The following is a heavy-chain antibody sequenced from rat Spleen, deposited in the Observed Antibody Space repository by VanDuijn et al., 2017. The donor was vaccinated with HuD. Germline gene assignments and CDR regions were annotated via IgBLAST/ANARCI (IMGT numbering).Heavy chain of an antibody. V-gene: IGHV5-20*01. CDR2: ISYDGGST. CDR3: TTWGTTFDY. Sequence: EVQLVESGGGLVQPGRSLKLSCAASGFTFSNYDMAWVRQAPTKGLEWIASISYDGGSTYYRDSVKGRFTISRDNAKSSLYLQMDSLRSEDTATYYCTTWGTTFDYWGQGVMVTVSS. J-gene: IGHJ2*01. D-gene: IGHD1-10*01. CDR1: GFTFSNYD.